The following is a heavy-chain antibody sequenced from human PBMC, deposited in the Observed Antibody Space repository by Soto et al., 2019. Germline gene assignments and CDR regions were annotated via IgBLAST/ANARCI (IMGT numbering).Heavy chain of an antibody. Sequence: EVQLVESGGVVVQPGESLRLSCTASGFTFDDYTMHWVRQAPGKGLEWVSFISWTGGTTYYADSVKGRFTVSRDNSKNALYLQMDSLRTEDTALYYCEQDQSTSRYIFDYWGQGTQGTVSS. V-gene: IGHV3-43*01. D-gene: IGHD1-20*01. J-gene: IGHJ4*02. CDR3: EQDQSTSRYIFDY. CDR1: GFTFDDYT. CDR2: ISWTGGTT.